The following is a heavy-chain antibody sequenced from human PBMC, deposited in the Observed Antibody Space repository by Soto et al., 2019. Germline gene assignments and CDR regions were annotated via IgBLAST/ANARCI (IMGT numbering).Heavy chain of an antibody. CDR3: ARESEDLTSNFDY. CDR2: ISSTTNYI. CDR1: GFTFTRYR. V-gene: IGHV3-21*06. J-gene: IGHJ4*02. Sequence: PRGSLRLSCGASGFTFTRYRRNWVRQATGKGLEWVSSISSTTNYIYYGDSMKGRFTISRDNAKNSLYLEMNSLRAEDTAVYYCARESEDLTSNFDYWGQGTLVTVSS.